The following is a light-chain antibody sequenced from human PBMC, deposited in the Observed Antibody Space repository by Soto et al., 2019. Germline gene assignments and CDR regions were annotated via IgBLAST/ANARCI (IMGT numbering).Light chain of an antibody. CDR3: GTWDNSLSVGV. V-gene: IGLV1-51*01. J-gene: IGLJ1*01. CDR1: SSNIGDNY. Sequence: QSVLTQHPSVSAGPGQTVTISCSGSSSNIGDNYVSWYQQLPGTAPKLLIFDNNKRPSGIPDRFSGSKSGTSATLDITGLQPGDEADYYCGTWDNSLSVGVFGAGTTVTV. CDR2: DNN.